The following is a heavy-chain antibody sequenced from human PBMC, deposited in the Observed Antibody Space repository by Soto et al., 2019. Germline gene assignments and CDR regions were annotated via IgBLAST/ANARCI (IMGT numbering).Heavy chain of an antibody. D-gene: IGHD3-9*01. V-gene: IGHV4-39*01. J-gene: IGHJ3*02. Sequence: PSETLSLTCTVSGGSISSSSYYWGWIRQPPGKGLEWIGSIYYSGSTYYNPSLKSRVTISVDTSKNQFSLKLSSVTAADTAVYYCARTYYDSLTGYFSHREAFDIWGQGTIVTVSS. CDR1: GGSISSSSYY. CDR2: IYYSGST. CDR3: ARTYYDSLTGYFSHREAFDI.